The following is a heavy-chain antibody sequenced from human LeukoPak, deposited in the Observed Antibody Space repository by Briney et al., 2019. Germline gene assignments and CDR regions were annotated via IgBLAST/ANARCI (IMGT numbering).Heavy chain of an antibody. J-gene: IGHJ4*02. V-gene: IGHV4-39*07. D-gene: IGHD1-26*01. CDR1: GGSISSSSHY. CDR3: ARGTVEWELGPYDY. CDR2: IYYSGST. Sequence: SETLSLTCTVSGGSISSSSHYWGWIRQPPGKGLEWIGSIYYSGSTYYNPSLKSRVTISVDTSKNQFSLKLSSVTAADTAVYYCARGTVEWELGPYDYWGQGTLVTVSS.